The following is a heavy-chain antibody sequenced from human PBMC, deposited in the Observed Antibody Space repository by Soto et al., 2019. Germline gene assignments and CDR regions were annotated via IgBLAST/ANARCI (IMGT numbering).Heavy chain of an antibody. Sequence: PGGSLRLSCAASGFTFSSYGMHWVRQAPGKGLEWVAVISYDGSNKYYADSVKGRFTISRDNSKNTLYLQMNSLRAEDTAVYYCAKENRQQLVVGGGFDYWGQGTLVTVSS. CDR2: ISYDGSNK. CDR3: AKENRQQLVVGGGFDY. D-gene: IGHD6-13*01. CDR1: GFTFSSYG. J-gene: IGHJ4*02. V-gene: IGHV3-30*18.